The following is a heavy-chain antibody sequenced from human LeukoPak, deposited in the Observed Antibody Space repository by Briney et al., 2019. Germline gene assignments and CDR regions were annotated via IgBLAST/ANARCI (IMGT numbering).Heavy chain of an antibody. CDR2: INPNSGGT. J-gene: IGHJ4*02. CDR1: GYTFTGYY. CDR3: ARAGAVPAATDFDY. D-gene: IGHD2-2*01. Sequence: GASVKVSCKASGYTFTGYYMHWVRQAPGQRLEWMGWINPNSGGTNYAQKFQGRVTMTRDTSISTAYMELSRLRSDDTAVYYCARAGAVPAATDFDYWGQGTLVTVSS. V-gene: IGHV1-2*02.